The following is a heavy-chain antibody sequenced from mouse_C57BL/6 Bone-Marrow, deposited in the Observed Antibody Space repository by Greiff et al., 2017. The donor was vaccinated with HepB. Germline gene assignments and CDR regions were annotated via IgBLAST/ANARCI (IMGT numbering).Heavy chain of an antibody. CDR1: GFNIKDYY. Sequence: EVKLEESGAELVKPGASVKLSCTASGFNIKDYYMHWVKQRTEQGLEWIGRIDPEDGETKYAPKFQGKATITADTSSNTAYLQLSSLTSEDTAVYYCALTTVVARYWYFDVWGTGTTVTVSS. CDR2: IDPEDGET. D-gene: IGHD1-1*01. V-gene: IGHV14-2*01. J-gene: IGHJ1*03. CDR3: ALTTVVARYWYFDV.